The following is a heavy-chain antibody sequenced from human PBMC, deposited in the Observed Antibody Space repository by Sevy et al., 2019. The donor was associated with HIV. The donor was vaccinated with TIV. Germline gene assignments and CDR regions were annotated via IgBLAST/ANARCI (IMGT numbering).Heavy chain of an antibody. Sequence: ASVKVSCKASGYTFTSYDISWVRQAPGQGLEWMGWISAYNGNTNYAQKLQGRVTMTTDTSTSTAYMELRSLRSDDTAVYYCARDSHYYGSGTPPPFDYWGQGTLVTVSS. J-gene: IGHJ4*02. V-gene: IGHV1-18*04. CDR1: GYTFTSYD. CDR2: ISAYNGNT. CDR3: ARDSHYYGSGTPPPFDY. D-gene: IGHD3-10*01.